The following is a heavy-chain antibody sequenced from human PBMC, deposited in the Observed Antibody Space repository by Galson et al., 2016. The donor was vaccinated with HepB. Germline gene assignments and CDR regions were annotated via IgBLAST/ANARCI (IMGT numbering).Heavy chain of an antibody. Sequence: LSLTCAVSGASITDHSWAWIRQPPGKGLEWLGNISYTGDNNYNPSLKSRISISIDTSRNQFSLNLDSVTAADTALYFCAAASGRVWSGYLDYWGRGTRVTVSS. CDR2: ISYTGDN. D-gene: IGHD3-3*01. V-gene: IGHV4-59*11. J-gene: IGHJ4*01. CDR1: GASITDHS. CDR3: AAASGRVWSGYLDY.